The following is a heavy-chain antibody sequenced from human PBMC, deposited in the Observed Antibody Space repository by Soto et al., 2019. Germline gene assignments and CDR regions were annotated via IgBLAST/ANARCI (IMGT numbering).Heavy chain of an antibody. CDR3: AKDQLGHGSGSYYDFDY. V-gene: IGHV3-23*01. J-gene: IGHJ4*02. CDR2: ISGSGGST. Sequence: GGSLRLSCAASGFTFSSYAMSWVRQAPGKGLEWVSAISGSGGSTYYADSVKGRFTISRDNSKNTLYLQMNSLRAEDTAVYYCAKDQLGHGSGSYYDFDYWGQGTLVTVSS. CDR1: GFTFSSYA. D-gene: IGHD3-10*01.